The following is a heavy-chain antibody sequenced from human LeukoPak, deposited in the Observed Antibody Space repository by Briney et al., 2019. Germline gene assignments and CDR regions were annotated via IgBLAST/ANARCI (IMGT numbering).Heavy chain of an antibody. V-gene: IGHV3-21*01. CDR2: ISSSSSYI. CDR3: ARDRYYDSSGYYPGGGSDY. J-gene: IGHJ4*02. Sequence: GGSLRLSCAASGFTFSSYSMNWVRQAPGKGLGWVSSISSSSSYIYYADSVKGRFTISRDNAKNSLYLQMNSLRAEDTAVYYCARDRYYDSSGYYPGGGSDYWGQGTLVTVSS. D-gene: IGHD3-22*01. CDR1: GFTFSSYS.